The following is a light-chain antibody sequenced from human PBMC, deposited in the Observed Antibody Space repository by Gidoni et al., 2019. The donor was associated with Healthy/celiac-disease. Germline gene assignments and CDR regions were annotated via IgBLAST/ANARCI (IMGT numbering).Light chain of an antibody. CDR2: GNS. CDR1: SSNIGAGYD. J-gene: IGLJ2*01. Sequence: QSVLPPPPSVSGAPGQRVTISCTGSSSNIGAGYDVHWSQQLPGTAPNLLIYGNSNRPSGVPDRFSGSKSGTSASLAITGLQAEDEADYYCQSYDSSLSGVVFGGGTKLTVL. CDR3: QSYDSSLSGVV. V-gene: IGLV1-40*01.